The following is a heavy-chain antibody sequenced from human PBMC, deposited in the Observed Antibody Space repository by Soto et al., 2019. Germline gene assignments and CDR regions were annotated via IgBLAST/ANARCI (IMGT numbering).Heavy chain of an antibody. CDR2: IYWNDDK. CDR1: GFSLSTSGVG. Sequence: QITLKESGPTLVKPTQTLTLTCTFSGFSLSTSGVGVGWIRQPPGKALEWLALIYWNDDKRYSPSLKSRLTITQDTPKKQVGLTKNNNGPWETAPYYRAHNFNRPGKLFDPWGQGTLVTVSS. CDR3: AHNFNRPGKLFDP. J-gene: IGHJ5*02. V-gene: IGHV2-5*01.